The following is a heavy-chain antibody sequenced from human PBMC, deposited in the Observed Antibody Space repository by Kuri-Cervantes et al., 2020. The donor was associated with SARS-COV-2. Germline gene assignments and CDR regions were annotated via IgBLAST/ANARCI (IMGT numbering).Heavy chain of an antibody. D-gene: IGHD6-6*01. CDR2: IYSGGST. CDR1: GFTVSSNY. Sequence: GESLKISCAASGFTVSSNYMSWVRQAPGKGLEWVSVIYSGGSTYYADSVKGRFTISRDNSKNTLYLQMNSLRAEDTAVYYCAKEEYSSPSYYFDYWGQGTLVTVSS. V-gene: IGHV3-66*01. CDR3: AKEEYSSPSYYFDY. J-gene: IGHJ4*02.